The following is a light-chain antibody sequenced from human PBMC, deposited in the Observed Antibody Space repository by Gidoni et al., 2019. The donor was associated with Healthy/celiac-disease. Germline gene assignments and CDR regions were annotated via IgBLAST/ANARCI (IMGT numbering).Light chain of an antibody. Sequence: EIVLTQSPGTLSLSPGERATLSCRASQSVSSSYLAWYQQKPGQAPRLLIYGASSRATGIPDRFSGSGSGTDFTLTISRLEPEDFEVYYCQQYGSSPFTFXGXTKVEIK. J-gene: IGKJ4*01. CDR2: GAS. CDR3: QQYGSSPFT. V-gene: IGKV3-20*01. CDR1: QSVSSSY.